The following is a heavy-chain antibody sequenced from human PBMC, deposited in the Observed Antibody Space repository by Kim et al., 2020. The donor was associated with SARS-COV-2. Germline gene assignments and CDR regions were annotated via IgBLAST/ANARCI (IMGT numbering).Heavy chain of an antibody. CDR1: GFKFNDYG. D-gene: IGHD3-9*01. CDR3: ARDDILTGYTIDY. Sequence: GGSLRLSCAASGFKFNDYGMHWVRQAPGKGLDWVAVIWHDGSNKYYADSVKGRFTISRDDAKNTLYLQMSSLRAEDTAVYYCARDDILTGYTIDYWGQGTLVTVSS. V-gene: IGHV3-33*01. CDR2: IWHDGSNK. J-gene: IGHJ4*02.